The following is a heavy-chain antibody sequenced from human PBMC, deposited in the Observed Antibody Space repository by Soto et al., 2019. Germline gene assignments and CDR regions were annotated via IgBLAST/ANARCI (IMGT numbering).Heavy chain of an antibody. D-gene: IGHD2-2*01. Sequence: QVQLVQSGAEVKKPGSSVKVSCKASGGTFSGYAISWVRQAPGQGLEWMGGIIPIFGTANYAQNFQGRVTITADESTSTAYMELSSLRSEDTAVYYCARDCISTSCPLGVTPMDVWGQGTTVTVSS. CDR1: GGTFSGYA. V-gene: IGHV1-69*12. J-gene: IGHJ6*02. CDR3: ARDCISTSCPLGVTPMDV. CDR2: IIPIFGTA.